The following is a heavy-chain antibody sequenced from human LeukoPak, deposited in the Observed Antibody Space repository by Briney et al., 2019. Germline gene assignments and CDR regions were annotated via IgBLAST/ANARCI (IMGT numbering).Heavy chain of an antibody. D-gene: IGHD6-19*01. Sequence: SETLSLTCTVSGGSISSSSYYWNWIRQPPGKGLEWIGYSGSTNYNPSLKSRVTISVDTSKNQVSLKLTSVTAADTAIYYCARVDPSGTYPYYLDYWGQGTLVTVSS. CDR3: ARVDPSGTYPYYLDY. CDR2: SGST. CDR1: GGSISSSSYY. J-gene: IGHJ4*02. V-gene: IGHV4-61*01.